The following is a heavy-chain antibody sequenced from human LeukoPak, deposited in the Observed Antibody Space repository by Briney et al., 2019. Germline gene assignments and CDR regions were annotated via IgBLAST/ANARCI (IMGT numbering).Heavy chain of an antibody. CDR2: INHSGST. CDR1: GGSFSGYY. V-gene: IGHV4-34*01. D-gene: IGHD2-15*01. Sequence: KTSETLSLTCAVYGGSFSGYYWNWIRQPPGKGLEWIGEINHSGSTNYNPSLKSRVTISVDTSKNQFSLKLNSVTAADTAVNYCARVYCSGNNCYSARWNWFDPWGQGTLVTVSS. CDR3: ARVYCSGNNCYSARWNWFDP. J-gene: IGHJ5*02.